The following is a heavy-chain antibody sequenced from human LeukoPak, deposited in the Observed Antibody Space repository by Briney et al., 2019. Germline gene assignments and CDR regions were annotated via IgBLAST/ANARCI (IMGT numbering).Heavy chain of an antibody. CDR2: ISGSGDST. CDR1: GFTFSSYA. D-gene: IGHD1-26*01. Sequence: GGSLRLSCAASGFTFSSYAMSWVRQVPGKGLEWVSAISGSGDSTYYPDSVKGRFTISRDNSQNTLHLQMSSLRVEDTAFYYCARNSGANVYTYSFQYWGRGTLVTVSS. CDR3: ARNSGANVYTYSFQY. J-gene: IGHJ4*02. V-gene: IGHV3-23*01.